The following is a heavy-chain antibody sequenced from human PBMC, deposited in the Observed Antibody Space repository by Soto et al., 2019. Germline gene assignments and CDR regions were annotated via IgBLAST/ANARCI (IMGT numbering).Heavy chain of an antibody. J-gene: IGHJ5*02. D-gene: IGHD3-22*01. CDR1: GGSISNSRYY. Sequence: QLQLQESGPGLVKSSETLSLTCTVSGGSISNSRYYWAWIRQPPGKGLEWIGSIYHTGNTYYNPSLRSRVTIPADTSKNQFSLKLTSVTAADTAVYYCARDYYDSSDYTTNWFDPWGQGTLVTVSS. CDR2: IYHTGNT. CDR3: ARDYYDSSDYTTNWFDP. V-gene: IGHV4-39*01.